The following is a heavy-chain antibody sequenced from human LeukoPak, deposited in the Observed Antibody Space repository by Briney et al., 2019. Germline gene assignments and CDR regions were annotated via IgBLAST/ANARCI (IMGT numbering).Heavy chain of an antibody. CDR1: GFTFSSYW. V-gene: IGHV3-48*04. CDR2: ISSSGSTI. CDR3: ARDLGQYYDTSDNWFDP. Sequence: PGGSLRLSCAASGFTFSSYWMSWVRQAPGKGLEWVSYISSSGSTIYYADSVKGRFTISRDNAKNSLYLQMNSLRAEDTAVYYCARDLGQYYDTSDNWFDPWGQGTLVTVSS. J-gene: IGHJ5*02. D-gene: IGHD3-22*01.